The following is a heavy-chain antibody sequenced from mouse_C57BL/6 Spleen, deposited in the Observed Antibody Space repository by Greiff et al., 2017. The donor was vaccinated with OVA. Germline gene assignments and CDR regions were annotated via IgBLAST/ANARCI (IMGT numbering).Heavy chain of an antibody. CDR1: GYAFSSSW. V-gene: IGHV1-82*01. CDR2: IYPGDGDT. D-gene: IGHD3-2*02. CDR3: ARSAAQATFAY. J-gene: IGHJ3*01. Sequence: VKLQESGPELVKPGASVKISCKASGYAFSSSWMNWVKQRPGKGLEWIGRIYPGDGDTNYNGKFKGKATLTADKSSSTAYMQLSSLTSEDSAVYFCARSAAQATFAYWGQGTLVTVSA.